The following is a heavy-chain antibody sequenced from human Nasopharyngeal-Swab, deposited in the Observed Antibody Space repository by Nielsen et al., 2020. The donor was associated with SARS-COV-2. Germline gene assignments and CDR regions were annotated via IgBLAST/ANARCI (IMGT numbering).Heavy chain of an antibody. V-gene: IGHV3-23*01. Sequence: GESLKISCVASGFTYSTYAMSWVRQAPGKGLEWVSGISGSGGNTYYADSVKGRFTISRDNSMETLYLQMNSLRVEDTAVYYCARDRPGRMDVWGQGTMVTVSS. J-gene: IGHJ6*02. D-gene: IGHD6-6*01. CDR3: ARDRPGRMDV. CDR1: GFTYSTYA. CDR2: ISGSGGNT.